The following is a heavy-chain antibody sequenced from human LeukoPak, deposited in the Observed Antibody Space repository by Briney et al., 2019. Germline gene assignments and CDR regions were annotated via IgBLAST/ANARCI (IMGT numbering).Heavy chain of an antibody. CDR3: ARDRGYCSSTSCYHTFDY. J-gene: IGHJ4*02. Sequence: GGSLRLSCAASGFTFDNFAMHWVRQAPGKGLEWVSGITWNSRVKTYTPSVKGRFTISRDNAKNSLYLQMNSLRAEDTAVYYCARDRGYCSSTSCYHTFDYWGQGTLVTVSS. CDR2: ITWNSRVK. CDR1: GFTFDNFA. D-gene: IGHD2-2*01. V-gene: IGHV3-9*01.